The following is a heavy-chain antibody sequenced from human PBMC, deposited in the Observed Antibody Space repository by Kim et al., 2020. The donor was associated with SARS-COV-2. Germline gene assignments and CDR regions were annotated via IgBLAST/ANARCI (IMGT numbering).Heavy chain of an antibody. CDR3: ARDISSGWLDY. CDR2: K. D-gene: IGHD6-19*01. J-gene: IGHJ4*02. Sequence: KDYADSVKGRFTISRDNSKNTADLEMNSLRDEDTARYYCARDISSGWLDYWGQGTLVTVSS. V-gene: IGHV3-33*01.